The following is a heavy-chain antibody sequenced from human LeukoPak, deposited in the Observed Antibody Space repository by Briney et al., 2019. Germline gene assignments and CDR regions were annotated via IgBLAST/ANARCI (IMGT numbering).Heavy chain of an antibody. CDR3: ARYRGDYVSLPSPFDF. Sequence: GESLKISCKGSGYRLTDYWIGWVRQMPGKGLEWMGIISPDDSDTRYSPSFQGQVTISADESISTAYLRWSSLKASDTAMYYCARYRGDYVSLPSPFDFWGQGTLVTVSS. V-gene: IGHV5-51*01. CDR1: GYRLTDYW. J-gene: IGHJ4*02. D-gene: IGHD4-17*01. CDR2: ISPDDSDT.